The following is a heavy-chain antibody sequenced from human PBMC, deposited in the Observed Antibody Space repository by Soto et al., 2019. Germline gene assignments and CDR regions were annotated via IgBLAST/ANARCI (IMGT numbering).Heavy chain of an antibody. J-gene: IGHJ6*02. CDR3: TSTIFGVVIPGGYYYGMDV. Sequence: PGGSLRLSCTASGFTFGDYAMSWFRQAPGKGLEWVGFIRSKAYGGTTEYAASVKGRFTISRDDSKSIAYLQMNSLKTEDTAVYYCTSTIFGVVIPGGYYYGMDVCGQGTTVTVSS. V-gene: IGHV3-49*03. CDR2: IRSKAYGGTT. CDR1: GFTFGDYA. D-gene: IGHD3-3*01.